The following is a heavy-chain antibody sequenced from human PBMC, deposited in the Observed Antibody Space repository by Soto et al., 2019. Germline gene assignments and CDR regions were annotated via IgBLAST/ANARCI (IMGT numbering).Heavy chain of an antibody. Sequence: EVQLVESGGDLVQPGGSLRLSCAASGFTFSSHWMGWVRQAPGKGLEWVANIKHDGTEEYYVDSVKGRFTISRDNAKNLRYLKINTRGAEDTAVYYCASAPRGGWGNVGGKGPPVIVS. J-gene: IGHJ6*03. D-gene: IGHD3-16*01. V-gene: IGHV3-7*01. CDR2: IKHDGTEE. CDR3: ASAPRGGWGNV. CDR1: GFTFSSHW.